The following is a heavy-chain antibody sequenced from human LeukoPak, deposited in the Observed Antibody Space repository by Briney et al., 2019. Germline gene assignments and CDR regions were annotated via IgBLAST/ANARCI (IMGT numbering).Heavy chain of an antibody. D-gene: IGHD3-22*01. CDR2: ISSSSSYI. Sequence: GGSLRLSCAASGFTFGSYSMNWVRQAPGKGLEWVSSISSSSSYIYYADSVKGRFTISRDNAKNSLYLQMNSLRAEDTAVYYCARDKVVITSLFDYWGQGTLVTVSS. CDR3: ARDKVVITSLFDY. V-gene: IGHV3-21*01. J-gene: IGHJ4*02. CDR1: GFTFGSYS.